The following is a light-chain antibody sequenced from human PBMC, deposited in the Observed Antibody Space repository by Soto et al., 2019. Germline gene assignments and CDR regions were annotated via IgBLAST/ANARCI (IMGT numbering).Light chain of an antibody. CDR1: QSISNW. CDR3: QQYNGYSWT. CDR2: DAS. Sequence: DIQMTQSPSTLSASIGDRVTITCRASQSISNWLAWYQQKPWKAPKLLIYDASTLESGVPSRFSASGLGTEFTLTISSLQSEDFATYYCQQYNGYSWTFGQGTKVDIK. V-gene: IGKV1-5*01. J-gene: IGKJ1*01.